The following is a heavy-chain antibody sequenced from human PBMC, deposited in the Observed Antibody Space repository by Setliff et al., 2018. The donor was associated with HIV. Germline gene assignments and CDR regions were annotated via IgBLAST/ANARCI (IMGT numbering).Heavy chain of an antibody. D-gene: IGHD2-15*01. CDR3: ASERQVPSSGFDF. CDR1: GGTFTNYA. J-gene: IGHJ4*02. V-gene: IGHV1-69*10. CDR2: IIPIFGVS. Sequence: ASVKVSCKTSGGTFTNYAFSWVRQAPGQGLEWVGGIIPIFGVSNYAQKFQGRVTITADKSTSTAHMELNTLTSDDTAVYYCASERQVPSSGFDFWGQGTLVTVSS.